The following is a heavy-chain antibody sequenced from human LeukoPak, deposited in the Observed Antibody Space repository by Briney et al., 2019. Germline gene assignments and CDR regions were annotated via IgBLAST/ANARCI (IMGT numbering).Heavy chain of an antibody. CDR3: ARRYYYGSGGFDY. Sequence: SETLSLTCTVSGGSISSGDYYWSWIRQPPGKGLEWIGYIYYSGSTYYNPSLKSRVTISVDTSKNQFSLKLSSVTAADTAVYYCARRYYYGSGGFDYWGQGTLVTVSS. D-gene: IGHD3-10*01. CDR1: GGSISSGDYY. CDR2: IYYSGST. J-gene: IGHJ4*02. V-gene: IGHV4-30-4*08.